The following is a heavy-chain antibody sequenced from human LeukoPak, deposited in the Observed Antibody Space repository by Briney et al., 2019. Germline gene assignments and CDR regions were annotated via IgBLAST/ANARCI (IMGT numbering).Heavy chain of an antibody. V-gene: IGHV3-21*01. CDR2: ISSSSSYI. CDR1: GFTFSSYS. J-gene: IGHJ4*02. Sequence: PGGSLRLSCAASGFTFSSYSMNWVRQAPGKGLEWVSSISSSSSYIYYADSVKGRFTISRDKAKNSLYLQMNSLRAEDTAVYYCAKESCSSRCNFDYWGQGTLVTVSS. D-gene: IGHD2-2*01. CDR3: AKESCSSRCNFDY.